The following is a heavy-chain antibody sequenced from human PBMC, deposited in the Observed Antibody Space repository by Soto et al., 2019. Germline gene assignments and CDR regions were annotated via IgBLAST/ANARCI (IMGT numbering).Heavy chain of an antibody. J-gene: IGHJ4*02. V-gene: IGHV1-18*01. Sequence: QVQLVQSGAEVKKPGASVKVSCKASGYTFTSSGISWVRQAPGQGLEWMGWISSYNGNTNYAQTLQGRVTMTTATATSTAYLELRRLRSDDTAVYYCASDPEIFDYWGQGTLVTVSS. CDR3: ASDPEIFDY. CDR1: GYTFTSSG. CDR2: ISSYNGNT.